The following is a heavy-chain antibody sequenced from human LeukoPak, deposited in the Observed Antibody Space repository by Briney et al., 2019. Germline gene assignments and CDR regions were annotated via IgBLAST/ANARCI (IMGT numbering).Heavy chain of an antibody. V-gene: IGHV3-33*08. CDR2: IWYDGSNK. Sequence: GGSLRLSCAASGFTFSSYAMSWVRQAPGKGLEWVAVIWYDGSNKYYADSVKGRFTISRDNSKNTLYLRMNSLRAEDTAVYYCARDPGSSETFDYWGQGTLVTVSS. CDR1: GFTFSSYA. J-gene: IGHJ4*02. D-gene: IGHD6-6*01. CDR3: ARDPGSSETFDY.